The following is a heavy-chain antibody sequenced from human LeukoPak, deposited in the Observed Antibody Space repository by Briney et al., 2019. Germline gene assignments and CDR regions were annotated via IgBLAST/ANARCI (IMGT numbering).Heavy chain of an antibody. V-gene: IGHV4-39*07. CDR1: GGSISSSSYY. CDR3: ARGWGSFGY. J-gene: IGHJ4*02. D-gene: IGHD3-16*01. Sequence: SETLSLTCTVSGGSISSSSYYWCWIRQPPGKGLEWIGEINHSGSTNYNPSLKSRVTISVDTSKNQFSLKLSSVTAADTAVYYCARGWGSFGYWGQGTLVTVSS. CDR2: INHSGST.